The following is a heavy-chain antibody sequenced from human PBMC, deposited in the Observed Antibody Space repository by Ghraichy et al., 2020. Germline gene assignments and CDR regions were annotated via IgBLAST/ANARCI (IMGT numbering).Heavy chain of an antibody. D-gene: IGHD2-2*01. CDR3: ARGHIVVVPVTPDYYYGMDV. CDR2: IKQDGSEK. J-gene: IGHJ6*02. V-gene: IGHV3-7*01. CDR1: GFTFSSYW. Sequence: GGSLRLSCAASGFTFSSYWMSWVRQAPGKGLEWVANIKQDGSEKYYVDSVKGRFTISRDNAKNSLYLQMNSLRAEDTAVYYCARGHIVVVPVTPDYYYGMDVWGQGTTVTVSS.